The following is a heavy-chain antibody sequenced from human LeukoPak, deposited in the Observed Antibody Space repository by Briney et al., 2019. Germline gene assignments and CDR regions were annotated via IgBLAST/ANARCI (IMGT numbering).Heavy chain of an antibody. J-gene: IGHJ4*02. CDR2: VSSSGGT. CDR1: GGSFSGYY. V-gene: IGHV4-34*10. D-gene: IGHD3-10*01. Sequence: PSETLSLTCAVYGGSFSGYYWGWIRQPPGKALEWIGSVSSSGGTHYSPSLKNRLSISMDTSQNQFSLRLSSVTVADTAVYYCAKYIGGSMFEHWGQGALVTVSS. CDR3: AKYIGGSMFEH.